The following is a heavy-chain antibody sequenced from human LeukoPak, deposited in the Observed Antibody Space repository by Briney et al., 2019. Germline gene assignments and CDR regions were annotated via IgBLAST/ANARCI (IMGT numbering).Heavy chain of an antibody. V-gene: IGHV4-39*07. CDR3: ARSDGYNGAWDGY. Sequence: SETLSLTCTVSGGSISSSSYYWSWIRQPPGKGLEWIGYIFYSGSTYYNPSLKSRVTISVDTSKNQFSLKLTSVTAADTAVYYCARSDGYNGAWDGYWGQGTLVTVSS. D-gene: IGHD5-24*01. CDR2: IFYSGST. J-gene: IGHJ4*02. CDR1: GGSISSSSYY.